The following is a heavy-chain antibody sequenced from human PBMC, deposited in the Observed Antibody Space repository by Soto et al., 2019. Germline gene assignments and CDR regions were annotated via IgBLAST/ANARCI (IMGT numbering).Heavy chain of an antibody. D-gene: IGHD4-17*01. Sequence: QVQLVESGGGVVQPGRSLRLSCAASGFTFSSYGMHWVRQAPGKGLEWVAVIWYDGSNKYYADSVKGRFTISRDNSKNTLYLHMNSLRAEDTAVYYCARDGGDYVDYYYYMDVWGKGTTVTVSS. CDR3: ARDGGDYVDYYYYMDV. CDR1: GFTFSSYG. CDR2: IWYDGSNK. J-gene: IGHJ6*03. V-gene: IGHV3-33*01.